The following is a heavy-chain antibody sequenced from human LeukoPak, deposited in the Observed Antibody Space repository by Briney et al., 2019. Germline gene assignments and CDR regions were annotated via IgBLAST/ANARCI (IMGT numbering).Heavy chain of an antibody. CDR3: ARDYDILTGYYLLDY. V-gene: IGHV3-30*04. D-gene: IGHD3-9*01. J-gene: IGHJ4*02. Sequence: QPGGSLRLSCAASGFTFSSYAMHWVRQAPGKGLEWVAVISYDGSNKYYADSVKGRFTISRDNSKNTLYLQMNSLRAEDTAVYYCARDYDILTGYYLLDYWGQGTLVTVSS. CDR2: ISYDGSNK. CDR1: GFTFSSYA.